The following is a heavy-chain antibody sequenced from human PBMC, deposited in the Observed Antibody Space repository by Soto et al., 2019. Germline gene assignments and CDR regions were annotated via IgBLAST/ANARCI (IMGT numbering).Heavy chain of an antibody. J-gene: IGHJ5*02. CDR3: ARGRSNDFVSSPPPMFDP. D-gene: IGHD1-1*01. V-gene: IGHV3-13*01. Sequence: PGGSLRRSCVASGLNFEAHDMHWVRQVTGKGLEWVAGIGTLFDRFYPDSVKGRFTISRENAKTSVFLQMNKLRTGDTGIYYCARGRSNDFVSSPPPMFDPRGQGTLVTVSS. CDR1: GLNFEAHD. CDR2: IGTLFDR.